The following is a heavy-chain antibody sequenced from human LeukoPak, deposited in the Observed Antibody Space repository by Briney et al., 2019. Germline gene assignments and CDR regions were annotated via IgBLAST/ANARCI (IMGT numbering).Heavy chain of an antibody. CDR1: GYSFTSYW. V-gene: IGHV5-51*01. Sequence: GESLKISCKGSGYSFTSYWIGWVRQMPGKGLEWMGIIYPGDSDTRYSLSFQGQVTISADKSISTAYLQWSSLKASDTAMYYCARVNYDFWSGYYRGDSDYWGQGTLVTVSS. J-gene: IGHJ4*02. CDR2: IYPGDSDT. D-gene: IGHD3-3*01. CDR3: ARVNYDFWSGYYRGDSDY.